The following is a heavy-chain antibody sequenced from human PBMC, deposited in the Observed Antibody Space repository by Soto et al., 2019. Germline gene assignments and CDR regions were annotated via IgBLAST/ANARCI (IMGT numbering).Heavy chain of an antibody. Sequence: LRLSCAASGFNLGSYWMHWVRQAPGKGLVWVSRINDYGTTINYAESVEGRFTISRDDAKSEVYLQMNNLRAEDTAVYYCARGGLETLDYWGQGAPVTVSS. J-gene: IGHJ4*02. V-gene: IGHV3-74*01. CDR2: INDYGTTI. CDR1: GFNLGSYW. CDR3: ARGGLETLDY. D-gene: IGHD1-1*01.